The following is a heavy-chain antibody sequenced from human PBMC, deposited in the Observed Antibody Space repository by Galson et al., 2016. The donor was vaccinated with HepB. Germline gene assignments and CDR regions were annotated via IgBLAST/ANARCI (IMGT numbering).Heavy chain of an antibody. J-gene: IGHJ4*02. Sequence: SETLSLTCTVSGASIGSSNWWSWVRQSPGKGLEWIGEIYHTGSTNHNPSLKSRATFSVDRSKNQFSLNLTSVTAADTAVYFCARGLSIRFLVMSYYFDLWGQGALVTVSS. CDR3: ARGLSIRFLVMSYYFDL. CDR1: GASIGSSNW. CDR2: IYHTGST. D-gene: IGHD3-10*01. V-gene: IGHV4-4*02.